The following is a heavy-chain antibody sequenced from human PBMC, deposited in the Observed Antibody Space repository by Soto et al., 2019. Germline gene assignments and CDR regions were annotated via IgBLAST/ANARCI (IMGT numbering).Heavy chain of an antibody. J-gene: IGHJ4*02. Sequence: QVQLVESGGGVVQPGRSLRLSCAASGFTFSSYGMHWVRQAPGKGLEWVAVISYDGSNKYYADSVKGRFTISRDNSKNTLYLHMNSLRAEDTAVYYCARDGKYYDSIGTCVDYLGQGTLVTVSS. V-gene: IGHV3-30*03. CDR3: ARDGKYYDSIGTCVDY. CDR2: ISYDGSNK. D-gene: IGHD3-22*01. CDR1: GFTFSSYG.